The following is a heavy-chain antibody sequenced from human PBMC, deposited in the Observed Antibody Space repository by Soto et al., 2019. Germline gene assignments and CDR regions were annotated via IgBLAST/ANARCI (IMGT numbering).Heavy chain of an antibody. CDR3: ARGPRGYVYYHGMDV. D-gene: IGHD3-10*01. J-gene: IGHJ6*02. CDR2: VYYSGST. Sequence: SETLSLTCSVSGASISSSSYYLVWCRQPPGKGLEWIGSVYYSGSTYYNPSLKSRVTISVDTSKKQFSLNLSSVTAADTAVYYCARGPRGYVYYHGMDVWGQGTTVTVSS. V-gene: IGHV4-39*07. CDR1: GASISSSSYY.